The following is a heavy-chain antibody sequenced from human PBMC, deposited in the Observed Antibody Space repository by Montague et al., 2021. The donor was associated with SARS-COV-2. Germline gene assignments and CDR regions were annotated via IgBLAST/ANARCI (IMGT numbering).Heavy chain of an antibody. D-gene: IGHD3/OR15-3a*01. CDR1: GDSISSANYQ. CDR2: ISHSGSA. Sequence: SETLSLTCNVSGDSISSANYQWAWFRQPPGKGLQWVESISHSGSAYYNPSPKSRLTISVDMSKRLFSLDVESVAVADTAFYYCARQVGDFWTGFYVDSWGQGTLVTVSS. V-gene: IGHV4-39*01. J-gene: IGHJ4*02. CDR3: ARQVGDFWTGFYVDS.